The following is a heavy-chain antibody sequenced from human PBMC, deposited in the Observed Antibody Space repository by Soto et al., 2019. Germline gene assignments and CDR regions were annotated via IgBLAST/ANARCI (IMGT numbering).Heavy chain of an antibody. D-gene: IGHD3-3*01. V-gene: IGHV3-23*01. J-gene: IGHJ4*02. CDR2: ISGSGGST. CDR3: AKDLFWSGYYRFPVPYFDY. CDR1: GFTFSSYA. Sequence: PGGSLRLSCAASGFTFSSYAMSWVRQAPGKGLEWVSAISGSGGSTYYADSVKGRFTISRDNSKNTLYLQMNSLRAEDTAVYYCAKDLFWSGYYRFPVPYFDYWGQGTLVTVSS.